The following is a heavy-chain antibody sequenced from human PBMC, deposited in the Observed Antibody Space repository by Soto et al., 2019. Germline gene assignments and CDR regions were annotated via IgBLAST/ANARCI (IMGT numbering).Heavy chain of an antibody. Sequence: GGSLRLSCAASGFTFSSYWMSWVRQAPGKGLEWVANIKQDGSEKYYVDSVKGRFTISIDNAKNSLYLQMNSLRAEDTAVYYCARDQYDFWSGSIGTYYYYGMDVWGQGTTVTVSS. CDR2: IKQDGSEK. CDR3: ARDQYDFWSGSIGTYYYYGMDV. CDR1: GFTFSSYW. V-gene: IGHV3-7*05. D-gene: IGHD3-3*01. J-gene: IGHJ6*02.